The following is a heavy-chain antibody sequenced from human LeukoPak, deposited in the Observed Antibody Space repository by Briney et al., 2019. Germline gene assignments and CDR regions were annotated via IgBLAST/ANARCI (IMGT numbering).Heavy chain of an antibody. CDR1: GYTFTGYY. J-gene: IGHJ4*02. Sequence: ASVKVSCKASGYTFTGYYMHWVRQAPGQGLEWMGWINPNSGGTNYAQKLQGRVTMTRDTSISTAYMELSRLRSDDTAVYYCARDLDHASRPFDYWGQGTLVTVSS. CDR2: INPNSGGT. V-gene: IGHV1-2*02. CDR3: ARDLDHASRPFDY.